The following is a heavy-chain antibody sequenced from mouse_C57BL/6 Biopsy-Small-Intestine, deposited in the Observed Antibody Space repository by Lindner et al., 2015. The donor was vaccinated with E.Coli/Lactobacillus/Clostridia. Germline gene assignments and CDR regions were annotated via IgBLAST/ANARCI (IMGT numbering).Heavy chain of an antibody. D-gene: IGHD1-1*01. CDR2: IDPETGGT. Sequence: VQLQESGAELVRPGASVTLSCKASGYTFTDYEIHWVKQTPVHGLEWIGAIDPETGGTAYSQKFKDKAILTADKSSNTAYMELRSLTSEDSAVYYCKLLFIYWGQGTLVTVSA. CDR1: GYTFTDYE. CDR3: KLLFIY. J-gene: IGHJ3*01. V-gene: IGHV1-15*01.